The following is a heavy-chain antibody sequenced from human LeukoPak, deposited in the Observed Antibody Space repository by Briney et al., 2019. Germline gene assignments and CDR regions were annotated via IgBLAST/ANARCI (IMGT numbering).Heavy chain of an antibody. V-gene: IGHV4-4*07. CDR2: IYTSGST. J-gene: IGHJ3*02. CDR1: GGSISSYY. CDR3: AREGAYDILTGRGAFDI. Sequence: PSETLSLTCTVSGGSISSYYWSWIRQPAGKGLEWIGRIYTSGSTNYNPSLKSRVTMSVDTSMNQFSLKLSSVTAADTAVYYCAREGAYDILTGRGAFDIWGQGTMVTVSS. D-gene: IGHD3-9*01.